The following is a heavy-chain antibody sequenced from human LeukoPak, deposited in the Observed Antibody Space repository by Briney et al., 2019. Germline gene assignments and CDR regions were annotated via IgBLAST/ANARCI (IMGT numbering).Heavy chain of an antibody. CDR3: AKEALLSYGDYTYVEF. Sequence: GRSLRLSCAASGLIFSRDGMHWVRQAPGKGLEWVAVISDDGNINYYADSVKGRFTISRDNSKNTLYLQMDSLRAEDTAIYFCAKEALLSYGDYTYVEFWGQGTLVTVSS. D-gene: IGHD4-17*01. V-gene: IGHV3-30*18. CDR1: GLIFSRDG. J-gene: IGHJ4*02. CDR2: ISDDGNIN.